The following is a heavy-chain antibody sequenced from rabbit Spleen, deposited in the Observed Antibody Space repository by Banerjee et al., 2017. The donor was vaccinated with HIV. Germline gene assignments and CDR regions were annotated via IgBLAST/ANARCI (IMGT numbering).Heavy chain of an antibody. V-gene: IGHV1S45*01. D-gene: IGHD1-1*01. J-gene: IGHJ4*01. CDR3: ARDLVAVIGWNFNL. CDR1: GFSFSDREV. CDR2: INAATGKP. Sequence: QEQLVESGGGLIKPEGSLTLTCKASGFSFSDREVMCWVRQAPGKGLEWIACINAATGKPVYATWAKGRFTISRTSSTTVTLRMTSLTAADTATYFCARDLVAVIGWNFNLWGPGTLVTV.